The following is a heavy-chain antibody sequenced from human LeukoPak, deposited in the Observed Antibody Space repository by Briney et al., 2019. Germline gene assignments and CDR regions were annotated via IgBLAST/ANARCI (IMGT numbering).Heavy chain of an antibody. D-gene: IGHD3-16*02. CDR1: GPSVNSDQY. CDR2: VHQTGSP. V-gene: IGHV4-38-2*01. CDR3: AMLRLGELSLLANAYDI. Sequence: SETLSLTCDVSGPSVNSDQYWGWMRHSPGAVLEWLGSVHQTGSPYYNPSLGSRVSLSIDSTKNSFSLRLTSVTAADTAVYYCAMLRLGELSLLANAYDIWGQGTMVIVSS. J-gene: IGHJ3*02.